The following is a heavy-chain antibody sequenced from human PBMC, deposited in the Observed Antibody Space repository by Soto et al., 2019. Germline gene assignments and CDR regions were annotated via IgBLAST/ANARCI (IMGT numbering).Heavy chain of an antibody. CDR3: AKETVATIRPTRIYYYYGLDV. Sequence: QVQLVESGGGVVQPGRSLRLSCATSGFTFSRYGIHWVLQAPGKGLEWVAVTSHDGTNKYYTDSVKGRFIISRDNSKNTLYLEMNSLRAEDTAVYYCAKETVATIRPTRIYYYYGLDVWGQGTTVSVSS. V-gene: IGHV3-30*18. CDR1: GFTFSRYG. CDR2: TSHDGTNK. J-gene: IGHJ6*02. D-gene: IGHD5-12*01.